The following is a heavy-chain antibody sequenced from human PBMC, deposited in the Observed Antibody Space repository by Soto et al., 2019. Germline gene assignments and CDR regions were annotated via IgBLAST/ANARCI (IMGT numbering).Heavy chain of an antibody. D-gene: IGHD6-25*01. CDR2: INPNTGNT. J-gene: IGHJ4*02. CDR1: GYTFTSHF. CDR3: ARALPCCRGCSGGMAY. Sequence: ASVKVSFKTSGYTFTSHFLRWVRQAPGPGLEWMGWINPNTGNTKYAQKLEGRVTMTRDMSRSTAYMELTRLTVDDTAVYFCARALPCCRGCSGGMAYWGQGTMVTVSS. V-gene: IGHV1-2*02.